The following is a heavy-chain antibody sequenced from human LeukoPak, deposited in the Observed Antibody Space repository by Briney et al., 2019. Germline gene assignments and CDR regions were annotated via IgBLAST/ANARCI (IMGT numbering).Heavy chain of an antibody. V-gene: IGHV3-21*01. J-gene: IGHJ3*02. CDR2: ISSSSTYI. D-gene: IGHD4-23*01. CDR1: GFTFSSYR. Sequence: GGSLRLSCAASGFTFSSYRMNWVRRASGKGLEWVSSISSSSTYIYYADSVKGRFTISRDNAKNSLYLQMNSLRAEDTAVYYCAKEPNYGGKGFGAFDIWGQGTMVTVSS. CDR3: AKEPNYGGKGFGAFDI.